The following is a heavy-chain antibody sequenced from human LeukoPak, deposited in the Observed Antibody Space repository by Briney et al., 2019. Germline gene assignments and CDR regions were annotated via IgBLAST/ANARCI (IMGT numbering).Heavy chain of an antibody. CDR1: GGSFSGYY. CDR2: INHSGST. CDR3: ARSVRRFYYYGMDV. J-gene: IGHJ6*02. V-gene: IGHV4-34*01. D-gene: IGHD5/OR15-5a*01. Sequence: SETLSLTCAVYGGSFSGYYWSWIRQPPGKGLEWIGEINHSGSTNYNPSLKSRVTISVDTSRNQFSLKLSSVTAADTAVYYCARSVRRFYYYGMDVWGQGTTVTVSS.